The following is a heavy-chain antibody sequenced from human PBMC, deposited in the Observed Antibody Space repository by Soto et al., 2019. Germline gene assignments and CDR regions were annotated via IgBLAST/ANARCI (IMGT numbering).Heavy chain of an antibody. CDR1: GFSFRNYG. J-gene: IGHJ5*02. CDR2: IIGPRDTA. D-gene: IGHD4-17*01. CDR3: SKDYDYGDSLAVDR. Sequence: EVQLFEAGGGLVQPSGSLSLSCAASGFSFRNYGMSWVRQAPGKGLEWLSAIIGPRDTAYYADSVWGRFTISVDNSKNTLYLPLSALGAEDAAIYYCSKDYDYGDSLAVDRWCQGTLVTVSS. V-gene: IGHV3-23*01.